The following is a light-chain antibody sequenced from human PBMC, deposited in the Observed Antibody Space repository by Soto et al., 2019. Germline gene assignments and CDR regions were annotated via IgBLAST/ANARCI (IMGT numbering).Light chain of an antibody. Sequence: DIQMTQSPSTLSASVGDRVTITCRASQIIGSSLAWYQQKPGKAPKLLIYDASTLRSGVPSRFSGSESGTEFTLTISSLQPDDSATYYCQHYYSYPYIFGQGTKLEIK. CDR1: QIIGSS. V-gene: IGKV1-5*01. CDR3: QHYYSYPYI. J-gene: IGKJ2*01. CDR2: DAS.